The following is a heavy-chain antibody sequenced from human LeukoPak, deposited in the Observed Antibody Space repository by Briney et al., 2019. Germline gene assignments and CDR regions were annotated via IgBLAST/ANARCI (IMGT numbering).Heavy chain of an antibody. CDR3: ASSYSSSSYGMDV. D-gene: IGHD6-19*01. J-gene: IGHJ6*02. V-gene: IGHV1-46*01. CDR1: RYTFTIYY. Sequence: GASVRVSYKASRYTFTIYYMHWVRQAPGQGLEWMGMINSSGGSTSYTQKFQGRVTMTRDTSTSAVYMELSSLRSEDTAVYYCASSYSSSSYGMDVWGQGTTVTVSS. CDR2: INSSGGST.